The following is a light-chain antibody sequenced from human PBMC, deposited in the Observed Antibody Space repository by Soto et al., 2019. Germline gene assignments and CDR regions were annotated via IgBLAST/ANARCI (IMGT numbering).Light chain of an antibody. CDR3: QQFDDSVT. CDR1: HSVSRTY. CDR2: GTS. Sequence: TQSPSTLSASVGDRVTITCRASHSVSRTYLAWYQQKPGQAPRLLIYGTSDRATGTPDRFSGSGSGTDFTLTISRLEPEDSAVYYCQQFDDSVTFGQGTRLEI. J-gene: IGKJ5*01. V-gene: IGKV3-20*01.